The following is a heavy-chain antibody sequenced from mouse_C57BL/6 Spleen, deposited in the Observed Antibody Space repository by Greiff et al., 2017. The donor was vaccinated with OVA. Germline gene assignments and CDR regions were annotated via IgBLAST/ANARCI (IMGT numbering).Heavy chain of an antibody. D-gene: IGHD2-2*01. J-gene: IGHJ4*01. V-gene: IGHV5-17*01. Sequence: EVQLVESGGGLVKPGGSLKLSCAASGFTFSDYGMHWVRQAPEKGLEWVAYISSGSSTIYYADTVKGRFTISRDNAKNTLFLQMTCLRAEDTAMYYCARGYHTHYYAMDYWGQGTSVTVSS. CDR2: ISSGSSTI. CDR1: GFTFSDYG. CDR3: ARGYHTHYYAMDY.